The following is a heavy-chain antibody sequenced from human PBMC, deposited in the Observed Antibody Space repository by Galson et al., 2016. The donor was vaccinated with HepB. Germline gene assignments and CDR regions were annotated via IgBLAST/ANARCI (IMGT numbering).Heavy chain of an antibody. CDR1: GFSFSRYA. CDR3: AKEGGSRYFDWLLKNGYFQH. J-gene: IGHJ1*01. D-gene: IGHD3-9*01. CDR2: ISHEGRKK. Sequence: SLRLSCAASGFSFSRYAMHWVRQAPGKGLEWVAVISHEGRKKYYADSVKGRFTISRDNSKNSLDLQMRTLRADDTAVYFCAKEGGSRYFDWLLKNGYFQHWGQGTLVTVSS. V-gene: IGHV3-30*18.